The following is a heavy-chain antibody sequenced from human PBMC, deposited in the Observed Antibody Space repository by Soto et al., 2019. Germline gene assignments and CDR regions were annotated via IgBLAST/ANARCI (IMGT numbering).Heavy chain of an antibody. V-gene: IGHV3-23*01. J-gene: IGHJ4*02. CDR3: AKDRGSSSTCFDY. Sequence: EVRLLESGGGLVQTGGSLRLSCAASGFTFSSFGMNWVRQAPGKGLEWLAVISGGGYNKYYAESVKGRFAISRDNSENMAFLQMDTLTADDTAVYYCAKDRGSSSTCFDYWGQGVLVTVSS. D-gene: IGHD2-2*01. CDR2: ISGGGYNK. CDR1: GFTFSSFG.